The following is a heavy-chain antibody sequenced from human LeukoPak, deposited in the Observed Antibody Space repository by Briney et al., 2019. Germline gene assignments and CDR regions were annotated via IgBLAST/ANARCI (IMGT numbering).Heavy chain of an antibody. D-gene: IGHD3-10*01. CDR1: GGTFCSYA. CDR3: ARDRGVISAFDI. CDR2: IIPILGIA. J-gene: IGHJ3*02. V-gene: IGHV1-69*04. Sequence: SVKVSCKASGGTFCSYAISWVRQAPGQGLEWMGRIIPILGIANYAQKFQGRVTITADKSTSTAYMELSSLRSEDTAVYYCARDRGVISAFDIWGQGTMVTVSS.